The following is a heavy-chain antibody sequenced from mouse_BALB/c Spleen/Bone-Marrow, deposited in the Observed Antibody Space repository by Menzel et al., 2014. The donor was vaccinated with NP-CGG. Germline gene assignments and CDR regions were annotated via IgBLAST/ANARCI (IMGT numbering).Heavy chain of an antibody. V-gene: IGHV14-3*02. CDR3: ARYRLGTYFDY. J-gene: IGHJ2*01. D-gene: IGHD2-14*01. CDR1: GFKIKDTY. CDR2: IDPANGDT. Sequence: EVQLQQSGAELVKQGASVKLSCTASGFKIKDTYMHWVRQRPEQGLEWVGRIDPANGDTRYDPKFQNKATITADTSSSTAYLQLSSLTSEDTAVYCCARYRLGTYFDYWGQGTTLTVSS.